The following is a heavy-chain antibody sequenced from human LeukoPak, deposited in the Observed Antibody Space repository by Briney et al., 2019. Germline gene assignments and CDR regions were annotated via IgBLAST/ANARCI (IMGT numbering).Heavy chain of an antibody. J-gene: IGHJ4*02. Sequence: GGSLRLSCAASGFTVSSNYMSWVRQAPGKGLEWVSVIYSGGSTYYADSVKGRFTISRDNSKNTLYLQMNSLRAEDTVVYYCRGGTDETSFDYWGQGTLVTVSS. CDR3: RGGTDETSFDY. CDR1: GFTVSSNY. D-gene: IGHD1-7*01. V-gene: IGHV3-53*01. CDR2: IYSGGST.